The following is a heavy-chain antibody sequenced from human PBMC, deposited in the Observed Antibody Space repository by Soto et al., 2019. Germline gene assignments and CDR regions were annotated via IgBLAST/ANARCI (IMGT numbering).Heavy chain of an antibody. V-gene: IGHV1-18*01. D-gene: IGHD3-16*01. CDR1: GYTFTSSG. J-gene: IGHJ4*02. CDR2: ISAYNGHT. Sequence: ASVKVSCKASGYTFTSSGFSWVRQAPGQGLEWMGWISAYNGHTNYAQNFQGRVTMTTDTSTSTAYMELRSLRSDDTAVYYCARTLDLPKGSDYWGQGTLVTVSS. CDR3: ARTLDLPKGSDY.